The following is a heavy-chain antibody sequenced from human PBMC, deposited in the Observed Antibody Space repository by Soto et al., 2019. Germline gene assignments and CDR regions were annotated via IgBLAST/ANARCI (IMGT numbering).Heavy chain of an antibody. CDR1: GGTFSSYA. J-gene: IGHJ4*02. D-gene: IGHD3-22*01. CDR3: ARVDYYDSSGYYYQSGYFDY. Sequence: GASVKVSCKASGGTFSSYAISWVRQAPGQGLEWMGGIIPIFGTANYAQKFQGRVTITADESTSTAYMELSSLRSEDTAVYYCARVDYYDSSGYYYQSGYFDYWGQGTLVTVSS. CDR2: IIPIFGTA. V-gene: IGHV1-69*13.